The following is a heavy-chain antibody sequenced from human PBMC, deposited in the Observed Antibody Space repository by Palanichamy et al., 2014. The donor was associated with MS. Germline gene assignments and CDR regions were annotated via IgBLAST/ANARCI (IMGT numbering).Heavy chain of an antibody. Sequence: QVQLVESGGGVVQPGRSLRLSCAASGFTFSTHGMHWVRQAPGRGLEWVAVVSYDGNTKYYVDSVKGRFTISRDNSKNTLYLQMNSLRAEDTAVYYCAKGSSNFDYWGQGTLVTVSS. CDR3: AKGSSNFDY. J-gene: IGHJ4*02. CDR2: VSYDGNTK. CDR1: GFTFSTHG. D-gene: IGHD3-10*01. V-gene: IGHV3-30*18.